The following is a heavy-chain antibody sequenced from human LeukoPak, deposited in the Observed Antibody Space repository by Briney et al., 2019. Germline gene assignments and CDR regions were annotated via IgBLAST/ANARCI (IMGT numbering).Heavy chain of an antibody. J-gene: IGHJ3*02. Sequence: TGRSLRLSCAASGFTFSSYSMNWVRQAPGKGLERVSSISGSSSYINYADSVKGRFTISRDNAQNSLFLQLNSLRAEDTAVYYCARDPYSSGWYKDAFDIWGQGTMVTVSS. V-gene: IGHV3-21*01. CDR1: GFTFSSYS. CDR2: ISGSSSYI. D-gene: IGHD6-19*01. CDR3: ARDPYSSGWYKDAFDI.